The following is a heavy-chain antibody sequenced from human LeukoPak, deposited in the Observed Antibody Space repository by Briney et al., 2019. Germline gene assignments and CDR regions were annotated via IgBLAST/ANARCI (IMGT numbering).Heavy chain of an antibody. V-gene: IGHV3-66*01. CDR1: GFTFSSYS. Sequence: GGSLRLSCAASGFTFSSYSMTWVRQAPGKGLEWVSVIYSGGSTFYADSVKGRFAISRDSSKNTVYLQMNSLRGEGTAVYYCARDRAYSYGFAYYFADWGQGTLVTVSS. CDR2: IYSGGST. D-gene: IGHD5-18*01. J-gene: IGHJ4*02. CDR3: ARDRAYSYGFAYYFAD.